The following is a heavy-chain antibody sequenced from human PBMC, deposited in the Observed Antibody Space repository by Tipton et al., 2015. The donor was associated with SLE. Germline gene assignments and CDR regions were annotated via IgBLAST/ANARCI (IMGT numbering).Heavy chain of an antibody. CDR3: ARVWGTGSRGVDY. J-gene: IGHJ4*02. CDR1: GDSVSTNSAA. V-gene: IGHV6-1*01. Sequence: GLVKPPQTLSLTCAISGDSVSTNSAAWTWIRQSPSRGLEWLGRTYYRSKWYSDYAVSVKSRITINPDTSKNQFSLQLNSVTPEDTAVYYCARVWGTGSRGVDYWGQGTLVTVSS. D-gene: IGHD2-2*01. CDR2: TYYRSKWYS.